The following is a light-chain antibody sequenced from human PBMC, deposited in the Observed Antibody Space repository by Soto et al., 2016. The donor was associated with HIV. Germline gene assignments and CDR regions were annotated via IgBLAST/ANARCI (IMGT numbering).Light chain of an antibody. V-gene: IGKV1-33*01. CDR3: QQYDSLAT. Sequence: DIQMTQSPSSLSASVGDRVTITCQASQDISNYLNWYQQKPGKAPKLLIYDASNLETGVPSRFSGSGFGTDFTLTITSLQPEDIATYYCQQYDSLATFGGGTKGGDQT. CDR1: QDISNY. CDR2: DAS. J-gene: IGKJ4*01.